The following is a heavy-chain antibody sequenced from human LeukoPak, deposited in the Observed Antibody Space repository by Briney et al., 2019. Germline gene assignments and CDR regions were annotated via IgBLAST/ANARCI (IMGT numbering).Heavy chain of an antibody. CDR2: ISAYNGNT. CDR1: GYTFTSYG. D-gene: IGHD1-1*01. V-gene: IGHV1-18*01. CDR3: ARVSADDYYYYYYYMDV. Sequence: GASVKVSCKASGYTFTSYGISWVRQAPGQGLEWMGWISAYNGNTNYAQKLLGRVTMTTDTSTSTAYMELRSLRSDDTAVYYCARVSADDYYYYYYYMDVWGKGTTVTVSS. J-gene: IGHJ6*03.